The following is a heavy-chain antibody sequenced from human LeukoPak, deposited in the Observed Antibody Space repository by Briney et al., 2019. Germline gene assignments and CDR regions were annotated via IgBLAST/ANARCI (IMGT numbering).Heavy chain of an antibody. V-gene: IGHV1-69*13. J-gene: IGHJ4*02. CDR2: IIPIFGTA. Sequence: SVKGSCKASGGTFSSYAISWGRQAPGQRLEWMGGIIPIFGTANYAQKFQGRVTITADESTSTAYMELSSLRSEDTAVYYCARGTTQVRYFDYWGQGTLVTVSS. D-gene: IGHD1-1*01. CDR3: ARGTTQVRYFDY. CDR1: GGTFSSYA.